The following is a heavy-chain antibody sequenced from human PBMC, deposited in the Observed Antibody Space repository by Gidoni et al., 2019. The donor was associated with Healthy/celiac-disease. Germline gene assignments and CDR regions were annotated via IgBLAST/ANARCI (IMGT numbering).Heavy chain of an antibody. CDR2: FDPEDGET. CDR1: GYTLTELS. J-gene: IGHJ4*02. Sequence: QVQLVQSGAEVKKPGASVKVSCKVSGYTLTELSMHWVRQAPGKGLEWMGGFDPEDGETIYAQKFQGRVTMTEDTSTDTAYMELSSLRSEDTAVYYCATVSRIDIAARLPNDYWGQGTLVTVSS. D-gene: IGHD6-6*01. V-gene: IGHV1-24*01. CDR3: ATVSRIDIAARLPNDY.